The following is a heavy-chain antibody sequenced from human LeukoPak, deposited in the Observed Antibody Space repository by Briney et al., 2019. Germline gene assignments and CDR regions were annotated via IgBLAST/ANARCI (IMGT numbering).Heavy chain of an antibody. CDR3: ANAVDTAMVT. Sequence: SETLSLTCSVSCGSISSGGYYWSWIRQHPGKGLEWIGYIYYSGSTYYNPSLKSRVTISVDTSKNQFSLKLSSVTAADTAVYYCANAVDTAMVTWGQGTLVTVSS. V-gene: IGHV4-31*03. D-gene: IGHD5-18*01. J-gene: IGHJ5*02. CDR2: IYYSGST. CDR1: CGSISSGGYY.